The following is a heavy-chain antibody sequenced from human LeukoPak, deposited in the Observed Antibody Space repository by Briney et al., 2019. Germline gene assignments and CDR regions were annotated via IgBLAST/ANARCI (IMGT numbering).Heavy chain of an antibody. CDR1: GYTFTGYY. J-gene: IGHJ4*02. CDR2: INPNSGGS. Sequence: GSVTVSCKASGYTFTGYYMHWVRQAPGKGLEWMGRINPNSGGSNYAHKLQGGVTMTRDTSISTAYMELSRLRSDDTAVYYCARGYRSSWYYFDYWGQGTLVTVSS. V-gene: IGHV1-2*06. D-gene: IGHD6-13*01. CDR3: ARGYRSSWYYFDY.